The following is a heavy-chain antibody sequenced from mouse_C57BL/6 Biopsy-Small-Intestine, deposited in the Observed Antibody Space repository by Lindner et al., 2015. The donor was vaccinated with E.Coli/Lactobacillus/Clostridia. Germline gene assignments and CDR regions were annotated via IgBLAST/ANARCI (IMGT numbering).Heavy chain of an antibody. J-gene: IGHJ2*01. CDR1: GFTFSDYG. D-gene: IGHD2-12*01. CDR2: ISSGSSTI. V-gene: IGHV5-17*01. Sequence: VQLQESGGGLVKPGGSLKLSCAASGFTFSDYGMHWVRQVPEKGLEWVASISSGSSTIHYIDIVKGRFTISRDNAKNTLFLQMTSLRSEDTAMYYCARDNYGGDYFDYWGQGTTLTVSS. CDR3: ARDNYGGDYFDY.